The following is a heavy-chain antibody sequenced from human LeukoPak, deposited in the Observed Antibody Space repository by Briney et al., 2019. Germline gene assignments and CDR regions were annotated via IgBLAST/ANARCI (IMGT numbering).Heavy chain of an antibody. CDR2: ISSNGGST. V-gene: IGHV3-64*04. CDR1: GFTFSSYA. D-gene: IGHD2-2*01. J-gene: IGHJ4*02. Sequence: GGSLRLSCSASGFTFSSYAMHWVRQAPGKGLEYVSAISSNGGSTYYADSVKGRFTISRDNSKNTLYLQMNTLRAEDTAVYYCAKPPDWYCSSPSCHFAAPFDYWGQGTLVTVSS. CDR3: AKPPDWYCSSPSCHFAAPFDY.